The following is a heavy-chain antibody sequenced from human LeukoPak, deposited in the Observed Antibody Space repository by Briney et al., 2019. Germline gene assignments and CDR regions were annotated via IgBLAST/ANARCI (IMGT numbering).Heavy chain of an antibody. J-gene: IGHJ4*02. V-gene: IGHV4-34*01. CDR3: ARALTGELDY. Sequence: SETLSLTCAVYGGSFSGYYWSWIRQPPGKGLEWIGEINHSGSTNYNPSLKSRVTISVDTSKDQFSLKLSSVTAADTAVYYCARALTGELDYWGQGTLVTVSS. D-gene: IGHD1-26*01. CDR2: INHSGST. CDR1: GGSFSGYY.